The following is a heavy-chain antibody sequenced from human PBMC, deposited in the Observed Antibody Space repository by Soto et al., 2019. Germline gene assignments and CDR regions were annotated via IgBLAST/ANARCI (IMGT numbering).Heavy chain of an antibody. D-gene: IGHD1-7*01. CDR1: GDSISSGGYY. J-gene: IGHJ4*02. CDR3: ARVKGGTTRRAFDS. Sequence: QVQLQESGPGLVKPSQTLSLTCTVAGDSISSGGYYWSWIRQHPGKGLEWIGYIYDNGGAYYSPSLKGRVVISVVRSENQFSLRLSSVTAADTAVYYCARVKGGTTRRAFDSWGQGTLVTVSS. CDR2: IYDNGGA. V-gene: IGHV4-31*03.